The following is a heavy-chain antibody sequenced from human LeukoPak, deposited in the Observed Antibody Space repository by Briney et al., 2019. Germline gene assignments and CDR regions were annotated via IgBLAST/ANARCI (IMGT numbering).Heavy chain of an antibody. D-gene: IGHD2-2*01. V-gene: IGHV3-33*01. Sequence: GGSLRLSCAASGFTFSSYGMHWVRQAPGKGLEWVAVIWYDGSNKYYADSVKGRLTISRDNSKNTLYLQMNSLRAEDTAVYYCARFGTRCSSTSCYRNDAFDIWGQGTMVTVSS. CDR3: ARFGTRCSSTSCYRNDAFDI. CDR1: GFTFSSYG. CDR2: IWYDGSNK. J-gene: IGHJ3*02.